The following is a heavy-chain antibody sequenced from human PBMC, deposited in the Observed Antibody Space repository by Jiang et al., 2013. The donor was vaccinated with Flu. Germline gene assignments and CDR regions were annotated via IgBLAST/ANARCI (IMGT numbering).Heavy chain of an antibody. CDR3: AKEIWSGELSGFDY. CDR2: ISGNGGSK. Sequence: QLVESGGGLVQPGGSLRLSCAASGFTFSSYAMSWVRQAPGKGLEWVSGISGNGGSKYYADSVKGRFIISRDNSKNTLYLQMNSLRAEDTALYYCAKEIWSGELSGFDYWGQGTLVTVSS. J-gene: IGHJ4*02. D-gene: IGHD3-10*01. CDR1: GFTFSSYA. V-gene: IGHV3-23*04.